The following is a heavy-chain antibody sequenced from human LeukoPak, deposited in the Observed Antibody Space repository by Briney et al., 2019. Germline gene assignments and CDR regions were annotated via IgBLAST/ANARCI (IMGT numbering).Heavy chain of an antibody. Sequence: PGRSLRLSCAASGFAFSRYGMHWLRQAPGTGLEWVAVMWYDGSNEAYADSVRGRFTISRDNSENRLYLQMSSLRVEDTAVYYCARDKGFWSGYYKGSGYYFDYWGQGTLVTVSS. CDR1: GFAFSRYG. CDR2: MWYDGSNE. V-gene: IGHV3-33*01. J-gene: IGHJ4*02. D-gene: IGHD3-3*01. CDR3: ARDKGFWSGYYKGSGYYFDY.